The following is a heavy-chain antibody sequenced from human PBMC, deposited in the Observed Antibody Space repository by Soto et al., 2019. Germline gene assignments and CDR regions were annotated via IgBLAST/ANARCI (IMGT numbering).Heavy chain of an antibody. V-gene: IGHV2-5*02. CDR2: IYWDDDK. CDR1: GFSVSTSGVG. J-gene: IGHJ6*02. CDR3: EHKEGRGAGMDV. D-gene: IGHD2-15*01. Sequence: QITLKESGPTLVKPTQTLTLTCTFSGFSVSTSGVGVAWIRQPPGKALEWLALIYWDDDKRYSPFLQSRVTITKDTFKNQVVLTMTNMDPVDTATYSCEHKEGRGAGMDVWGQGTTVTVSS.